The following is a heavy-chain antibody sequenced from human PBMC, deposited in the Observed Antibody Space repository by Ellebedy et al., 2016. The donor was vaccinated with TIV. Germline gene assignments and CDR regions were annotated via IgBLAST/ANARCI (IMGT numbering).Heavy chain of an antibody. D-gene: IGHD6-13*01. CDR2: TYYRSKWYN. CDR1: GGSIGRYY. V-gene: IGHV6-1*01. J-gene: IGHJ6*02. Sequence: SETLSLTCTVSGGSIGRYYWNWIRQSPSRGLEWLGRTYYRSKWYNDYAVSVKSRITINPDTSKNQFSLQLNSVTPEDTAVYYCARDHKAAAGTVEDYYYGMDVWGQGTTVTVSS. CDR3: ARDHKAAAGTVEDYYYGMDV.